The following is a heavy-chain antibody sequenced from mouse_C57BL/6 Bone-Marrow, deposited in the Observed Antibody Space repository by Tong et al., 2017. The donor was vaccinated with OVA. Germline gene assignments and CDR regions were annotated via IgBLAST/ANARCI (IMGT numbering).Heavy chain of an antibody. Sequence: VQLQESGPGLVQPSQSLSITCTVSGFSLTSYGVHWVRQSPGKGLEWLGVIWSGGSTDYNAAFISRLSISKDNSKSQVFFKMNSLKADDTAIYYCASPYDYDDYWGQGTTLTVYS. CDR2: IWSGGST. CDR3: ASPYDYDDY. V-gene: IGHV2-2*01. CDR1: GFSLTSYG. J-gene: IGHJ2*01. D-gene: IGHD2-4*01.